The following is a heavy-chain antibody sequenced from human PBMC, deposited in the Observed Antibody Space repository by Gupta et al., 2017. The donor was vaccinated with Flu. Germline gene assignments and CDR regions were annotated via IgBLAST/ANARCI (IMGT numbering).Heavy chain of an antibody. D-gene: IGHD6-19*01. V-gene: IGHV3-21*01. CDR1: GFIFSSYS. Sequence: EVQLVESGGGLVKPGGSLRLSCAASGFIFSSYSMNWVRQAPGKGLEWVSSMNANGVYIHYADSVKGRFTISRVNARNSLFLQMHSLRVEDTAVYYCARSNGWPGPPFDPWGQGTLVTVSS. CDR2: MNANGVYI. CDR3: ARSNGWPGPPFDP. J-gene: IGHJ5*02.